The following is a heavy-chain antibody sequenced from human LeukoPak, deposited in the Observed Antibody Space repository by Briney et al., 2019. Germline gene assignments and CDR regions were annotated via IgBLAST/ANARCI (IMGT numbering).Heavy chain of an antibody. D-gene: IGHD6-13*01. J-gene: IGHJ4*02. Sequence: ATVKASCKASGYIFTSFSITWVRQAPGQGLEWMGWISAYNGNTNYAQKLQGRVTMTTDTSTSTAYMELRSLRSDDTAVYYCARVGAAAGTDYWGQGTLVTVSS. CDR2: ISAYNGNT. CDR3: ARVGAAAGTDY. CDR1: GYIFTSFS. V-gene: IGHV1-18*01.